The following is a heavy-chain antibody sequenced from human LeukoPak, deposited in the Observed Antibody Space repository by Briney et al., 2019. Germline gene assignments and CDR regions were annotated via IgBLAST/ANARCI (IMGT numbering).Heavy chain of an antibody. CDR1: GYTFTSHG. D-gene: IGHD4-23*01. CDR2: ISAYNGNT. CDR3: ARAETPADANWFDP. V-gene: IGHV1-18*01. J-gene: IGHJ5*01. Sequence: ASVNVSCKASGYTFTSHGISWVRQAPGQGLEWMGWISAYNGNTNCAQKLQGRVTMTTDTSTSTAYTEMRSLRSDDTAVYYCARAETPADANWFDPWGQGTTVTVSS.